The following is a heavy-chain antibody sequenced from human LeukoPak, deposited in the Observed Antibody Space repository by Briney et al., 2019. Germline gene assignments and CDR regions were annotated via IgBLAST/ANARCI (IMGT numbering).Heavy chain of an antibody. V-gene: IGHV1-2*06. J-gene: IGHJ6*02. D-gene: IGHD2-2*01. CDR3: ARAGRYCSSTSCRNYYYYGMDV. Sequence: ASVTVSCTASGYTLTDYYMHWVRQAPGQGLEWMGRINPNSGGTNYAQKFQGRVTMTRDTSISTVYMELSRLRSDDTAVYYCARAGRYCSSTSCRNYYYYGMDVWGQGTTVTVSS. CDR2: INPNSGGT. CDR1: GYTLTDYY.